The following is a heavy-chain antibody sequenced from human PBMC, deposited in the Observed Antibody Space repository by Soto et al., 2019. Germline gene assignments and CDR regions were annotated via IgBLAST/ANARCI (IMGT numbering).Heavy chain of an antibody. CDR1: GFSFSTTA. CDR3: ARAMGFCSSTSCFGYGMDV. CDR2: ISHDGSKE. V-gene: IGHV3-30-3*01. Sequence: QVEMVESGGGVVQPGRSLRLSCAASGFSFSTTAFHWVRQAPGKGLEWVTVISHDGSKEYYADSVKGRFTISRDNSKSTLYLQMTTLRTEDTAVYYCARAMGFCSSTSCFGYGMDVWGQGTTVTVYS. J-gene: IGHJ6*02. D-gene: IGHD2-2*01.